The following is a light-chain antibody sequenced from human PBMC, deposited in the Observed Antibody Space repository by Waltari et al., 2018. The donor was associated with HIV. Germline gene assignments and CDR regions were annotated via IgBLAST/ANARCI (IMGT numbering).Light chain of an antibody. CDR2: GVN. V-gene: IGLV2-23*02. J-gene: IGLJ3*02. Sequence: QSALTQPASVSGSPGQSLTIPCTGTGSDVGTYNLVSWSQQHPGKAPKLMIFGVNKRPSGVSNRFSGSKSGNTASLTISGLQSEDEADYYCCSYAGSHWVFGGGTHLNVL. CDR3: CSYAGSHWV. CDR1: GSDVGTYNL.